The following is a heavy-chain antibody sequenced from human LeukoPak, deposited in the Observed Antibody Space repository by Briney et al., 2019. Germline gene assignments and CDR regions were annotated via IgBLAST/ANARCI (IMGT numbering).Heavy chain of an antibody. Sequence: ASVKVSCKASGYTFTGYYMHRVRQAPGQGLEWMGRINPNSGGTNYAQKFQGRVTMTRDTSISTAYMELSRLRSDDTAVYYCARDHRDSGNWWFDPWGQGTLVTVSS. CDR1: GYTFTGYY. V-gene: IGHV1-2*06. D-gene: IGHD1-14*01. J-gene: IGHJ5*02. CDR3: ARDHRDSGNWWFDP. CDR2: INPNSGGT.